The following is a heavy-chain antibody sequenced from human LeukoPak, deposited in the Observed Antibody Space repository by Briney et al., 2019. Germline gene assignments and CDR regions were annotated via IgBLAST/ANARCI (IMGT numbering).Heavy chain of an antibody. CDR3: AKEGALWFGKLLFDY. J-gene: IGHJ4*02. Sequence: GGSLRLSCTASGFTFSSYAMSWVRQAPGKGLEWVSAISGSGGSTYYADSVKGRFTISRDNSKNTLYLQMNSLRAEDTAVYYCAKEGALWFGKLLFDYWGQGTLVTVSS. D-gene: IGHD3-10*01. CDR2: ISGSGGST. V-gene: IGHV3-23*01. CDR1: GFTFSSYA.